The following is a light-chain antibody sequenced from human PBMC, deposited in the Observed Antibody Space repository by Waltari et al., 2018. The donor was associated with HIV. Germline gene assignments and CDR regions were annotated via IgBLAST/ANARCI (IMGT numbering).Light chain of an antibody. CDR2: GAS. J-gene: IGKJ1*01. CDR1: QSVSSN. CDR3: QQYDDWPRT. V-gene: IGKV3-15*01. Sequence: EKVITQSPATLSVSPGERVTLPCRASQSVSSNLPWLQQKPGPAPRLLSYGASSRATGVPARFTGSGSGTEFTLTSSSLQSEDLAVYDCQQYDDWPRTFGQGTKVEIK.